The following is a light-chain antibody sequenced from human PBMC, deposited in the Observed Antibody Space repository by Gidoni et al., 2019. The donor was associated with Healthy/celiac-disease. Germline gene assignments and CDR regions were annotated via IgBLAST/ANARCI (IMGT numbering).Light chain of an antibody. CDR1: QGISSY. CDR2: GAS. V-gene: IGKV1-9*01. CDR3: QQLNSYPIT. Sequence: SQGISSYLAWYQQKPGKAPKLLSYGASTLQSGVPSRFSGRGSGTEFTLTISSLQPEDFATYYCQQLNSYPITFXXXTRLEIK. J-gene: IGKJ5*01.